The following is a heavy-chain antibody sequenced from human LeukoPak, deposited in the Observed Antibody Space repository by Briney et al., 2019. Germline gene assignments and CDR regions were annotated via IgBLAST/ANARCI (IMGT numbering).Heavy chain of an antibody. CDR3: ARVGEEQGITIFGVVIEYYFDY. CDR2: IKEDGSEK. Sequence: GGSLRLSCAASGFTFSTYWMSWVRQAPGKGLEWVANIKEDGSEKYYVDSVKGRFTISRDNAKNSLYLQMNSLRAEDTALYYCARVGEEQGITIFGVVIEYYFDYWGQGTLVTVSS. J-gene: IGHJ4*02. V-gene: IGHV3-7*03. CDR1: GFTFSTYW. D-gene: IGHD3-3*01.